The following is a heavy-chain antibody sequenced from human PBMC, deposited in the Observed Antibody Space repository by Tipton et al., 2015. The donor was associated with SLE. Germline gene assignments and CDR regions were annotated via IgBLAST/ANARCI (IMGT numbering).Heavy chain of an antibody. D-gene: IGHD1-26*01. Sequence: GSLRLSCAASGFTFSCDSMNWVRQAPGKGLEWGSYISSSSSTIYYADSVKGRFTISRDNAKNSLYLQINSLRAEDMAVYYCARGRELRYWGQGTLVTVSS. J-gene: IGHJ4*02. CDR3: ARGRELRY. CDR2: ISSSSSTI. CDR1: GFTFSCDS. V-gene: IGHV3-48*01.